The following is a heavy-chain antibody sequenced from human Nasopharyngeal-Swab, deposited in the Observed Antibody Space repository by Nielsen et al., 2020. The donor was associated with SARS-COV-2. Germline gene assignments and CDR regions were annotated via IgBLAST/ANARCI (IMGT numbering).Heavy chain of an antibody. V-gene: IGHV3-53*01. CDR2: IYSDGST. CDR3: ARGYKCGNY. Sequence: GESLKISCAASGFTFNSYAMSWVRQAPGKGLEWVSFIYSDGSTSYTDSVKGRFTISRDNSKNTLYLQMNSLRAEDTAVYYCARGYKCGNYWGQGTLVTVSS. D-gene: IGHD5-18*01. CDR1: GFTFNSYA. J-gene: IGHJ4*02.